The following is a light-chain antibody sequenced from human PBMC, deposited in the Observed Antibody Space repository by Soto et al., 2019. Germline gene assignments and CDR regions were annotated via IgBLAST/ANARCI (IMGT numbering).Light chain of an antibody. V-gene: IGLV2-14*01. CDR2: DVS. Sequence: QSALTQPASVSGSPGQSITISCTGTRSDVGGYNYVSWYQQHPGKAPKLIIYDVSNRPSGVSNRFSGSKSGNTASLIISGLQAEDEADYYCSSYTSSSTLVFGGGTKVTVL. CDR3: SSYTSSSTLV. J-gene: IGLJ2*01. CDR1: RSDVGGYNY.